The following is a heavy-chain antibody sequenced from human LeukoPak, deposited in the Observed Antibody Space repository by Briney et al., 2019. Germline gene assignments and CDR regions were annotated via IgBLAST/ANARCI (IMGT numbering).Heavy chain of an antibody. CDR1: GGSISSGSYY. CDR2: MYTSGST. V-gene: IGHV4-61*02. CDR3: ARDGGINEYNSY. D-gene: IGHD5-24*01. Sequence: SQTLSLTCTVSGGSISSGSYYWTWIRQPAGKGLEWIGRMYTSGSTNYNPSLKSRVTISVDTSKNQFSLKLSSVTAADSAVYYCARDGGINEYNSYWGQGTLVTVSS. J-gene: IGHJ4*02.